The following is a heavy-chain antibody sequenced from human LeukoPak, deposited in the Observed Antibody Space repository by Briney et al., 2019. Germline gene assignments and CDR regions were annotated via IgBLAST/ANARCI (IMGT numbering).Heavy chain of an antibody. CDR3: ARGSFGWPDY. CDR1: GGTFSSYA. Sequence: GASVQFSCKASGGTFSSYAISWVRQAPGQGLEWMGGIIPIFGTANYAQKCQGRVTITADESTSTAYMELSSLRSEDTAVYYCARGSFGWPDYWGQGTLVTVSS. V-gene: IGHV1-69*13. J-gene: IGHJ4*02. CDR2: IIPIFGTA. D-gene: IGHD3-10*01.